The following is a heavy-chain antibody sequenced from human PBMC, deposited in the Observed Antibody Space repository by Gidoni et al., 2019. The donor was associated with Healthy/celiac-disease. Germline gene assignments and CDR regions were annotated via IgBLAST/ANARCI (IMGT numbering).Heavy chain of an antibody. J-gene: IGHJ4*02. CDR2: IKQDGSEK. Sequence: EVQLVESGGGLVQPGGSLRLSCAASGFTLSSYWMSWVRQAPGKGLEWVANIKQDGSEKYYVDSVKGRFTISRDNAKNSLYLQMNSLRAEDTAVYYCARGKVAATGYWGQGTLVTVSS. CDR3: ARGKVAATGY. CDR1: GFTLSSYW. D-gene: IGHD2-15*01. V-gene: IGHV3-7*01.